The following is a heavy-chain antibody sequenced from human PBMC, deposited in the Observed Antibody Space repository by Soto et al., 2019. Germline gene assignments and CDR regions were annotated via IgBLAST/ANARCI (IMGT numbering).Heavy chain of an antibody. V-gene: IGHV3-23*01. Sequence: HPRRYLRLSCAAYGFTFSSYAISWVRQPPGKGLEWVSAISGSGGSTYYADSVKGRFTISRDNSKNTLYLQMNSLRAEDTAVYYCAKDGAPLYCSSTSCYSDPWGQGTLVTVSS. D-gene: IGHD2-2*01. J-gene: IGHJ5*02. CDR3: AKDGAPLYCSSTSCYSDP. CDR2: ISGSGGST. CDR1: GFTFSSYA.